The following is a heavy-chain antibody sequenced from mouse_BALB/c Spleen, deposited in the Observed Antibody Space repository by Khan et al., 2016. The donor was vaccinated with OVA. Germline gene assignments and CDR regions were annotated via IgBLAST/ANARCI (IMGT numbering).Heavy chain of an antibody. Sequence: QVQLQQPGAELVKPGASVKLSCKATGYTFTTYWMHWVKQRPGQGLEWIGEINPSNGRTNYNEKFKNKATLTVDKSSSTAYMQLSSLTSEDSAVXYCARLYYSWLLYWGQGTLVTVSA. V-gene: IGHV1S81*02. CDR1: GYTFTTYW. D-gene: IGHD2-1*01. CDR2: INPSNGRT. CDR3: ARLYYSWLLY. J-gene: IGHJ3*01.